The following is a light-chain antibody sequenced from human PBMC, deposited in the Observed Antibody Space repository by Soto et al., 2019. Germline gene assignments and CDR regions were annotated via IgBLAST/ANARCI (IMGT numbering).Light chain of an antibody. CDR1: SSDVGGYNY. Sequence: QSVLTQPPSASGSPGQSVTISCTGTSSDVGGYNYVSWYQQHPGKAPKLMIFEVSKRPSGVPDRFSGSKSGNTASLTVSGLQAADEAAYYCSSYAGSNNLIFGGGTKLTVL. V-gene: IGLV2-8*01. J-gene: IGLJ2*01. CDR3: SSYAGSNNLI. CDR2: EVS.